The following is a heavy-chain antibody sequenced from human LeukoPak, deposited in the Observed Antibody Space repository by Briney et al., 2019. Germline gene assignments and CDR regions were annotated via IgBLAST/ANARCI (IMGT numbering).Heavy chain of an antibody. J-gene: IGHJ2*01. Sequence: SETLSLTCTVSGGSICSSRYYWGWIRQPPVKGLEWIGEINHSGSTNYNPYLKSRVTISVDTSKNQFSLKLSSVTAADTAVYYCARVRKLRNWYFDLWGRGTLVTVSS. CDR2: INHSGST. D-gene: IGHD1-7*01. CDR3: ARVRKLRNWYFDL. V-gene: IGHV4-39*07. CDR1: GGSICSSRYY.